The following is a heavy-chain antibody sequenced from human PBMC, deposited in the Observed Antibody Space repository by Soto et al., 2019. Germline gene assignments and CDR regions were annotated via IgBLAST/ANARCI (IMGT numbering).Heavy chain of an antibody. Sequence: QVQLVESGGGVVQPGRSLRLSCAASGFTFSSYGMHWVRQAPGKGLEWVAVISYNGSNKYYADSVKGRFTISRDNSKNTLYLQMNSLRAEDTAVYYCAKDQTRTIAALSYWGQGTLVTVSS. CDR1: GFTFSSYG. CDR2: ISYNGSNK. V-gene: IGHV3-30*18. D-gene: IGHD6-6*01. J-gene: IGHJ4*02. CDR3: AKDQTRTIAALSY.